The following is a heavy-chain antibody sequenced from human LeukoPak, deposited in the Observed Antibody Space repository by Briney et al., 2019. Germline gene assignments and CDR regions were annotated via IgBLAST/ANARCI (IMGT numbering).Heavy chain of an antibody. CDR1: GFTISRHG. J-gene: IGHJ5*02. CDR2: ISYDGNSK. CDR3: AKDWGSSGWYNYFDP. D-gene: IGHD6-19*01. V-gene: IGHV3-30*18. Sequence: GGSLRLSCAVSGFTISRHGMHWVRQAPGEGLEWVAMISYDGNSKYYGDSVKGRFTISRDNSKNTLYLQMDSLRTEDTAVYYCAKDWGSSGWYNYFDPWGQGTLVTVSS.